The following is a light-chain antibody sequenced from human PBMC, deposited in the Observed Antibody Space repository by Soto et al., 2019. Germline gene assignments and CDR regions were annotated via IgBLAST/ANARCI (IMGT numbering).Light chain of an antibody. Sequence: QSVLTQPASVSGSPGQSITISCAGTSSDIGIYNYVSWYQQHPGKAPKLMIYEVSNRPSGVSHRFSGSKSGNTASLTISGLQAEDKADYYCSSYTTSSTLVFGTGTKVT. CDR2: EVS. CDR3: SSYTTSSTLV. CDR1: SSDIGIYNY. V-gene: IGLV2-14*01. J-gene: IGLJ1*01.